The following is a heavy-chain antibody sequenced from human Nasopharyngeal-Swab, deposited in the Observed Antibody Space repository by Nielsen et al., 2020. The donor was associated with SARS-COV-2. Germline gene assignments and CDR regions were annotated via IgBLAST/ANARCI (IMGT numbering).Heavy chain of an antibody. CDR1: GGSITSGGFY. CDR2: IYYSGNT. V-gene: IGHV4-31*03. J-gene: IGHJ4*02. CDR3: ARGWAGHYFDY. Sequence: SETLSLTCTVSGGSITSGGFYWTWICQHPGKGLEWIGYIYYSGNTYYNPSLESRITISVDTSKNQFSLKLNSVTAADTAVYYCARGWAGHYFDYWGRGTLVTVSS. D-gene: IGHD3-10*01.